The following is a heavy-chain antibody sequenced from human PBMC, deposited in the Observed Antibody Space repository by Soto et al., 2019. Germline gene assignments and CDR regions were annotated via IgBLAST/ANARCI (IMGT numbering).Heavy chain of an antibody. CDR3: ARESEDLTSNFDY. CDR2: ISSTANYI. Sequence: GGSLRLSCAASGFTFTRYSMNWVRQAPGKGLEWVSSISSTANYIYYGDSMKGRFTISRDNAKNSLYLEMNSLRAEDTAVYYCARESEDLTSNFDYWGQGTLVTVSS. V-gene: IGHV3-21*06. CDR1: GFTFTRYS. J-gene: IGHJ4*02.